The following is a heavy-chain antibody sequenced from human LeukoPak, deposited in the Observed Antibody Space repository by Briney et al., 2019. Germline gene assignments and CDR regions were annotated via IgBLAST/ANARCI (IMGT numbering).Heavy chain of an antibody. CDR3: ARDRTGGSSWWVY. D-gene: IGHD6-13*01. Sequence: GASVTVSNKPSGYTFTSYGISWVRQAPGQGLEWMGWIRAYNGNTNYAQKLQGRATMTTDTSTSTAYMELRSLRSDDTAVYYCARDRTGGSSWWVYWGQGTLVTVSS. CDR1: GYTFTSYG. J-gene: IGHJ4*02. V-gene: IGHV1-18*01. CDR2: IRAYNGNT.